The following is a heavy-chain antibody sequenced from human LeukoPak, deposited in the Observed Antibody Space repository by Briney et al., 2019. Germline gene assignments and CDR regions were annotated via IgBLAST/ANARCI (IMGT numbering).Heavy chain of an antibody. CDR2: ISTLSSTI. Sequence: GGSLRLSCAGSGFTFSSYSMNWVRQAPAKGLEWVAYISTLSSTIYDADSVKGRFTISRDNAKNSLYLQTNSLRDEDTAVYDCARHGSGFNYWGRGALVTVSS. V-gene: IGHV3-48*02. J-gene: IGHJ4*02. CDR3: ARHGSGFNY. D-gene: IGHD3-10*01. CDR1: GFTFSSYS.